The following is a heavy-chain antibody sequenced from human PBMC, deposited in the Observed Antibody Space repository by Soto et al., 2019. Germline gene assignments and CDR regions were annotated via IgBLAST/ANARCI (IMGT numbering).Heavy chain of an antibody. CDR3: ARQGSKYGPNFDF. CDR1: GYSFTTYW. J-gene: IGHJ4*02. Sequence: VELVQSGGEVKKPGESLKISCKGSGYSFTTYWIGWGRQMPGKGLEWMGIIYPYDSDTRYSPSFQGQVTFAADESITTAYLQWTSMKASDTAMYYCARQGSKYGPNFDFWGQGTLVTISP. CDR2: IYPYDSDT. D-gene: IGHD3-10*01. V-gene: IGHV5-51*01.